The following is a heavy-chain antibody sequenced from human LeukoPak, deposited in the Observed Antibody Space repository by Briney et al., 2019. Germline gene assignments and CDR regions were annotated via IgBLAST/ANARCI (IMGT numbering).Heavy chain of an antibody. CDR3: ARPLGGSTPDNWFDP. V-gene: IGHV7-4-1*02. Sequence: ASVKVSCKASGYTFTNYAMNWVRQAPGQGLEWMGFIYTNTGNPTYAQGFTGRFVFSLDTSVSTAYLQISSLKAEDTAVYYCARPLGGSTPDNWFDPWGQGTLVTVSS. CDR1: GYTFTNYA. CDR2: IYTNTGNP. D-gene: IGHD1-26*01. J-gene: IGHJ5*02.